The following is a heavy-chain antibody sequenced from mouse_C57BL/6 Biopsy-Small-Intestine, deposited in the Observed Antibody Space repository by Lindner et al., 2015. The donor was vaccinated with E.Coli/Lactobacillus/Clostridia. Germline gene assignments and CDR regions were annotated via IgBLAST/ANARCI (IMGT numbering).Heavy chain of an antibody. CDR2: INPLDGNT. V-gene: IGHV1-84*01. D-gene: IGHD1-1*01. J-gene: IGHJ1*01. CDR3: ARGIPTTGLDI. CDR1: GYTFSAYG. Sequence: SVKVSCKASGYTFSAYGVTWVRQAPGQGLEWMGWINPLDGNTKYAQKFQGSVTMTMDTPTNTVYMGLRSLSSDDTALFFCARGIPTTGLDIWGLGTMVTV.